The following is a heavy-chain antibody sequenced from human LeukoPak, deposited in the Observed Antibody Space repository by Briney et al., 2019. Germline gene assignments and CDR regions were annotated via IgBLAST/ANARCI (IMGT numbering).Heavy chain of an antibody. CDR2: ITGSGGST. J-gene: IGHJ4*02. D-gene: IGHD2-2*01. CDR3: ARPNRGYCDDTSCSHFDY. V-gene: IGHV3-23*01. CDR1: GFTFSSYG. Sequence: GGSLRLSCAASGFTFSSYGMNWVRQAPEKGLEWVSAITGSGGSTFFADSVKGRFTISRDNSKNTLYLQMNSLRAEDTAVYYCARPNRGYCDDTSCSHFDYWGQGTLVTVSS.